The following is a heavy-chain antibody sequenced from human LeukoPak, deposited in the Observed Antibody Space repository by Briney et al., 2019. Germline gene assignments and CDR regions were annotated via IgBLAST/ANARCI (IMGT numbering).Heavy chain of an antibody. Sequence: GSLRLSCAASGFAFGSYGLHWVRQAPGKGLEWVAIIWYDGSNKHYADSVKGRFTISRDNSKNTLYLQMNSLRVEDTAVYYCARDGRGGRGYFYYYMDVWGKGTPVTVSS. CDR3: ARDGRGGRGYFYYYMDV. CDR2: IWYDGSNK. J-gene: IGHJ6*03. V-gene: IGHV3-33*01. CDR1: GFAFGSYG. D-gene: IGHD2-15*01.